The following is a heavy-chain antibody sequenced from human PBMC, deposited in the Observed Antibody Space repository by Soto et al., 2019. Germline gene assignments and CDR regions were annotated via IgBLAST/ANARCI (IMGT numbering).Heavy chain of an antibody. J-gene: IGHJ4*02. CDR1: GYTFTSYH. CDR2: INPSGGSA. Sequence: QVQLVQSGAEVKKPGASVKVSCKASGYTFTSYHMHWVRQAPGQGLEWMGIINPSGGSASYAQKFQGRVPMTRDTSTSTFYMELSSLRSEDTAVYYCARAVRFLEWVYCDSWGQGTLVTVSS. D-gene: IGHD3-3*01. CDR3: ARAVRFLEWVYCDS. V-gene: IGHV1-46*03.